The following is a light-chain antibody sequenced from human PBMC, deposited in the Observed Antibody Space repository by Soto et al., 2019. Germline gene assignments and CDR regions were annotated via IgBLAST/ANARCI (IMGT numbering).Light chain of an antibody. V-gene: IGKV3-20*01. CDR1: QSVSSSY. J-gene: IGKJ1*01. Sequence: EIVLTQSPGTLSLSPGEGATLSCRASQSVSSSYLACYQQKPVQAPRLLVYGASSRATGIPDRFSGSGSGTDFTLTISSLQSEDFAVYYCQQYNNWPTFGQGTKVDIK. CDR2: GAS. CDR3: QQYNNWPT.